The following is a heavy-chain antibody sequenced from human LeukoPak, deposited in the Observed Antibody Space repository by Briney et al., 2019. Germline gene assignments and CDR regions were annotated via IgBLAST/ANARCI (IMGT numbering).Heavy chain of an antibody. Sequence: LGGSLRLSCAASGFTFSSYSMNWVRQAPGKGLEWVSSISSSSSYIYYADSVKGRFTISRDNAKNSLYLQMNSLRAEDTAVYYCARDFLAAAQFDYWGQGTLVTVSS. CDR2: ISSSSSYI. J-gene: IGHJ4*02. CDR1: GFTFSSYS. D-gene: IGHD6-13*01. V-gene: IGHV3-21*01. CDR3: ARDFLAAAQFDY.